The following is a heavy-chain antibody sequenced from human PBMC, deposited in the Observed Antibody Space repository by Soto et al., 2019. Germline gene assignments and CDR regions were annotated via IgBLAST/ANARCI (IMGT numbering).Heavy chain of an antibody. CDR3: ASLRRESSGWYPRDFDY. V-gene: IGHV4-4*02. J-gene: IGHJ4*02. Sequence: PSETLSLTCAVSGGSISSSNWWSWVRQPPGKGLEWIGEIYHSGSTNYNPSLKSRVTISVDKSKNQFSLKLSSVTAADTAVYYCASLRRESSGWYPRDFDYWGQGTLVTVSS. CDR2: IYHSGST. D-gene: IGHD6-19*01. CDR1: GGSISSSNW.